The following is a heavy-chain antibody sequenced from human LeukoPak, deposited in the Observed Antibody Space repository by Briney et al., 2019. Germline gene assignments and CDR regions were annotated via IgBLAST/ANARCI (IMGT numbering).Heavy chain of an antibody. CDR2: ISGSGGST. Sequence: GGSLRLSCAASGFTFSSYATSWVRQAPGKGLEWVSAISGSGGSTYYADSVKGRFTISRDNSKNTLYLQMNSLRAEDTAVYYCAKVGIAAAFSYYFDYWGQGTLVTVSS. CDR1: GFTFSSYA. CDR3: AKVGIAAAFSYYFDY. D-gene: IGHD6-13*01. V-gene: IGHV3-23*01. J-gene: IGHJ4*02.